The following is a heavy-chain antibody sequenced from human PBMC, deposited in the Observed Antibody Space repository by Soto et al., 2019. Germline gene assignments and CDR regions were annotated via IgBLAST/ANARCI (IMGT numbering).Heavy chain of an antibody. Sequence: SETLSLTCTVSGGSISSSSFHWGWIRQPPGKGLEWIGSIYYSGSTYYSPSLKSRVTISVDTSKNQFSLKLSSVTAADTAVYYCARKVVVAAIVNWGQGTLVTVSS. CDR3: ARKVVVAAIVN. D-gene: IGHD2-15*01. J-gene: IGHJ4*02. V-gene: IGHV4-39*01. CDR2: IYYSGST. CDR1: GGSISSSSFH.